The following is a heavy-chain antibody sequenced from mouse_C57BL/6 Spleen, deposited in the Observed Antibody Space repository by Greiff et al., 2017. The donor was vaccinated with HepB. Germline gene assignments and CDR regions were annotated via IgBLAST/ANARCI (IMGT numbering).Heavy chain of an antibody. V-gene: IGHV1-19*01. CDR2: INPYNGGT. CDR3: ARKGVLYYFDY. J-gene: IGHJ2*01. Sequence: EVQLQQSGPVLVKPGASVKMSCKASGYTFTDYYMNWVKQSHGKSLEWIGVINPYNGGTSYNQKFKGKATLTVDKSSSTAYMELNSLTSEDSAVYYCARKGVLYYFDYWGQGTTLTVSS. CDR1: GYTFTDYY.